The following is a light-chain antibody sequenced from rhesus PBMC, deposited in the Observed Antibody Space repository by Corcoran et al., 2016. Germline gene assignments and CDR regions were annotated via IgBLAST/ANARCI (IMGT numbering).Light chain of an antibody. J-gene: IGKJ4*01. CDR1: ENVNNY. CDR2: KAS. Sequence: DIQMTQSPSSLSASVGDRVTITCRASENVNNYLNWYQQKPGKAPKLLIYKASTLHSGVPSRFSGSGAGTDYTFTISSLQPEDVATYYCQHGYGTPLTFGGGTKVEIK. CDR3: QHGYGTPLT. V-gene: IGKV1-74*01.